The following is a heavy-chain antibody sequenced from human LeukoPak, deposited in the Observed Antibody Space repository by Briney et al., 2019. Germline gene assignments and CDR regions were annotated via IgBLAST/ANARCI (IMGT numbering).Heavy chain of an antibody. Sequence: SETLSLTCTVSGYSISSGYYWGWIRQPPGKGLEWIGSIYHSGGTYYNPSLKSRVTISVDTSKNQFSLKLSSVTAADTAVYYCARESSGWYLAFDIWGQGTMVTVSS. CDR3: ARESSGWYLAFDI. CDR1: GYSISSGYY. J-gene: IGHJ3*02. D-gene: IGHD6-19*01. CDR2: IYHSGGT. V-gene: IGHV4-38-2*02.